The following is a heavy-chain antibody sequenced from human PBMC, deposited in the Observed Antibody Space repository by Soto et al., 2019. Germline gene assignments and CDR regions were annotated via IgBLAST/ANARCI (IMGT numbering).Heavy chain of an antibody. CDR3: ARQLYDRDTGPNLQCYFVY. Sequence: RGESLKISCNGSGYSFSGYWITWVRQKPGKGLEWMGRIDPSDSQTYYSPSFRGHVTISATKSITTVFLQWSSLRASDTAMYYCARQLYDRDTGPNLQCYFVYRGQGTQVTVYS. CDR2: IDPSDSQT. D-gene: IGHD5-18*01. V-gene: IGHV5-10-1*01. J-gene: IGHJ4*02. CDR1: GYSFSGYW.